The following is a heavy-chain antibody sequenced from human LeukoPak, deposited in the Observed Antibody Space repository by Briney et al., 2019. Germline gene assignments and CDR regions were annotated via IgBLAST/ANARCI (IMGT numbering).Heavy chain of an antibody. D-gene: IGHD6-13*01. CDR3: ARIIAGPSNAFDI. J-gene: IGHJ3*02. V-gene: IGHV3-23*01. CDR1: GFTFSSYG. CDR2: ISGNGGET. Sequence: GGSLRLSCAASGFTFSSYGMSWVRQAPGKGLEWVSAISGNGGETYHADSVKGRFTISRDNSKNTLYLQMNSLRAEDTAVYYCARIIAGPSNAFDIWGQGTMVTVSS.